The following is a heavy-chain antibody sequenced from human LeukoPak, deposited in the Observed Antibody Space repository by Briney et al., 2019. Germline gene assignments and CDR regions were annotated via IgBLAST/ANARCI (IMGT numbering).Heavy chain of an antibody. Sequence: GGSMRLSCAASGLAFSAYKMHWVRQAPRKGLVWVSRISTDGYTTDYADFVQGRFTASRNNTKNTWSLEMNSLRAEDTAVYYCVVGGSPGYWGQGTLVTVSS. CDR1: GLAFSAYK. CDR3: VVGGSPGY. D-gene: IGHD2-15*01. CDR2: ISTDGYTT. V-gene: IGHV3-74*01. J-gene: IGHJ4*02.